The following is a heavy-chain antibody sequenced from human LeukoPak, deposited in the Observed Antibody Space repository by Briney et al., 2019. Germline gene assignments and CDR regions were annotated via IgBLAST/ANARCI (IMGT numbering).Heavy chain of an antibody. CDR3: ARVYNSSTWQGFDY. CDR2: ITSSGAAV. V-gene: IGHV3-48*03. D-gene: IGHD6-13*01. CDR1: GFTFSTYE. Sequence: PGGSLRLSCAASGFTFSTYEMNWVRQAPGKGLEWVSYITSSGAAVYYADSVKGRFTVSRDNAQKILYLQMSSLRSEDTAVYYCARVYNSSTWQGFDYWGQGTLVTVSS. J-gene: IGHJ4*02.